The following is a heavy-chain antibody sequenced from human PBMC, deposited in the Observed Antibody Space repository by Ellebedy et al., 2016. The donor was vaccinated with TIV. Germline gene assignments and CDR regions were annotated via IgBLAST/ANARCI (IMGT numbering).Heavy chain of an antibody. CDR1: GFTFSSYA. V-gene: IGHV3-23*01. CDR2: LYGSGRGI. D-gene: IGHD5-24*01. J-gene: IGHJ3*01. CDR3: VKDQISGDGRWVFDL. Sequence: GESLKISCAASGFTFSSYAMSWVRQTPGKGLEGVSGLYGSGRGIFYSDSVKGRFTISRDNSKNTLYLQMNSLTAEDTGTYYCVKDQISGDGRWVFDLWGQGTVVTVSS.